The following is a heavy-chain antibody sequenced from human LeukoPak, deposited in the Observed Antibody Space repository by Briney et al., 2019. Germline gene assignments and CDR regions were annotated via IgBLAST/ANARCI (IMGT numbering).Heavy chain of an antibody. CDR3: ARSMDTALVGLDY. CDR2: MNPNSGNT. Sequence: ASVKVSCKASGYTFTSYDINWVRQATGQGLEWMGWMNPNSGNTGYTQKFQGRVTMTRNTSISTAYMELSSLRSEDTAVYYCARSMDTALVGLDYWGQGTLVTVSS. CDR1: GYTFTSYD. J-gene: IGHJ4*02. V-gene: IGHV1-8*01. D-gene: IGHD5-18*01.